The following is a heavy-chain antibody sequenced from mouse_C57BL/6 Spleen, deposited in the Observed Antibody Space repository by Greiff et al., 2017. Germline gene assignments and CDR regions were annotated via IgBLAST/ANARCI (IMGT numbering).Heavy chain of an antibody. D-gene: IGHD1-1*01. CDR1: GFTFSSYG. CDR2: ISSGGSYT. CDR3: ARHTTVGGYYYARDY. J-gene: IGHJ4*01. Sequence: EVHLVESGGDLVKPGGSLKLSCAASGFTFSSYGMSWVRQTPDKRLEWVATISSGGSYTYSPDSVKGRFTISRDNAKNTLYLQMRSLKSEDTAMYYCARHTTVGGYYYARDYWGQGTSDTVSS. V-gene: IGHV5-6*01.